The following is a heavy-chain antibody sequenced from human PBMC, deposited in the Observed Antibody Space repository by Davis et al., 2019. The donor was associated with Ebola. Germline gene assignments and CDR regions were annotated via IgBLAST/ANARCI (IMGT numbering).Heavy chain of an antibody. Sequence: PSETLSLTCTVSDASISGHYWNWFRQPPGKGLEWIGFISGSGRTSYNPSLKSRVTISADTSKKQFSLNLSSVTAADTAVYFCSRFGEGAYWGQGILVTVSS. J-gene: IGHJ4*02. CDR1: DASISGHY. V-gene: IGHV4-59*11. CDR2: ISGSGRT. D-gene: IGHD2-21*01. CDR3: SRFGEGAY.